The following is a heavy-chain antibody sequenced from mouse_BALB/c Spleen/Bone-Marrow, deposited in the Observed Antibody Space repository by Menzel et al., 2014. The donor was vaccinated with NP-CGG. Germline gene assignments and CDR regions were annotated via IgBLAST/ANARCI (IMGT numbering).Heavy chain of an antibody. V-gene: IGHV5-15*02. CDR2: ISNLAYSI. D-gene: IGHD2-3*01. CDR3: ARAGYDGYPWYFDV. CDR1: GFTFSDYG. J-gene: IGHJ1*01. Sequence: EVMLVESGGGLVQPGGSRKLSCAASGFTFSDYGMAWVRQAPGKGPEWVAFISNLAYSIYYADTVTGRFTISRENAKNPLYLEISSLRSEDSAMYYCARAGYDGYPWYFDVWGAGTTVTVSS.